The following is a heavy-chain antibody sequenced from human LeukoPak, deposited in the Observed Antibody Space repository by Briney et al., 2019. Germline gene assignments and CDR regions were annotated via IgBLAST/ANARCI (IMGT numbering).Heavy chain of an antibody. CDR1: GFTFSSYS. J-gene: IGHJ4*02. CDR3: ARENPYYYDSGGSDY. D-gene: IGHD3-22*01. CDR2: ISSSSSYI. V-gene: IGHV3-21*01. Sequence: GGSLRLSCAASGFTFSSYSMNWVRQAPGKGLEWVSSISSSSSYIYYADSVKGRFTISRDNAKNSLYLQMNSLRAEDTAVYYCARENPYYYDSGGSDYWGQGTLVTVSS.